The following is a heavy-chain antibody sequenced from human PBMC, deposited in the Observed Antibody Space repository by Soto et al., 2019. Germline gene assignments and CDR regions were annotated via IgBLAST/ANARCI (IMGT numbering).Heavy chain of an antibody. V-gene: IGHV3-21*01. J-gene: IGHJ4*02. CDR3: AREGSLNFDY. D-gene: IGHD3-16*01. Sequence: GGSLRLSCAASGFTFSSYSMNWVRQAPGQGLEWVSSISSSSSYIYYADSVKGRFTISRDNAKNSLYLQMNSLRAEDTAVYYCAREGSLNFDYWGQGTLVTVSS. CDR2: ISSSSSYI. CDR1: GFTFSSYS.